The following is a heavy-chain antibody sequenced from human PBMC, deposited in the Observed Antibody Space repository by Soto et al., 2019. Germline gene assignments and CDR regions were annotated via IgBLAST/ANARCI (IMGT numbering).Heavy chain of an antibody. J-gene: IGHJ4*02. D-gene: IGHD2-21*02. CDR2: ISYDGSNK. V-gene: IGHV3-30*18. CDR1: GFTFSSYG. Sequence: QVQLVESGGGVVQPGRSLRLSCAASGFTFSSYGMHWVRQAPGKGLEWVAVISYDGSNKYYADSVKGRFTISRDNSKNTLYLQMKSLRAEDTAVYYWAKDPQAYWGGDCYSGFDYWGQGTLVTVSS. CDR3: AKDPQAYWGGDCYSGFDY.